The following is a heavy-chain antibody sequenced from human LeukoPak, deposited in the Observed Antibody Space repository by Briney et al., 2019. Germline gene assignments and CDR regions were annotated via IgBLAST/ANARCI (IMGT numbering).Heavy chain of an antibody. D-gene: IGHD6-13*01. CDR1: GFTFSSYG. Sequence: PGRSLRLSCAASGFTFSSYGMHWVRQAPGKGLEWVAVISYDGSNKYYADSVKGRFTISRDNSKNTLYLQMNSLRAEDPAVYYCAKSSAYSSSWYFGWFDPWGQGTLVTVSS. J-gene: IGHJ5*02. V-gene: IGHV3-30*18. CDR3: AKSSAYSSSWYFGWFDP. CDR2: ISYDGSNK.